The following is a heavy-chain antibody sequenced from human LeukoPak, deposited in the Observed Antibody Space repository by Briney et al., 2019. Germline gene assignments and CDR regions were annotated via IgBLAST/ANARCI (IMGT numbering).Heavy chain of an antibody. Sequence: GGSLRLSCAASGLTFDDYAMHWVRQAPGKGLEWVSGISWNSGSIGYADSVKGRFTISRDNAKNSLYLQMNSLRAEDMALYYCAKGNLEYCSSTSCYNDWFDPWGQGTLVTVSS. V-gene: IGHV3-9*03. CDR1: GLTFDDYA. CDR2: ISWNSGSI. D-gene: IGHD2-2*02. J-gene: IGHJ5*02. CDR3: AKGNLEYCSSTSCYNDWFDP.